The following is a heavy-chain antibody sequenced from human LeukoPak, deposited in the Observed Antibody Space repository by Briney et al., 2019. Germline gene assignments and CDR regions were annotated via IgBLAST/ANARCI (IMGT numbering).Heavy chain of an antibody. D-gene: IGHD4-11*01. CDR3: ARDSRLQYWYTEDCVMGV. J-gene: IGHJ6*02. CDR1: GFTFSSYW. CDR2: IKQDGSEK. Sequence: EGSLRLSCAASGFTFSSYWMSWVRQAPGKGLEWVANIKQDGSEKYYVDSVKGRFTISRDNAKNSLYLQMNSLRAEDTAVYYCARDSRLQYWYTEDCVMGVWGQGTTVTVSS. V-gene: IGHV3-7*01.